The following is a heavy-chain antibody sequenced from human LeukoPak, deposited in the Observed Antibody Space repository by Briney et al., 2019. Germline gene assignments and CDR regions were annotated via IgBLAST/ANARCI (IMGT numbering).Heavy chain of an antibody. CDR2: INHSGST. D-gene: IGHD1-26*01. CDR1: GGSFSGYY. Sequence: KTSETLSLTCAVYGGSFSGYYWSWIRQPPGKGLEWIGEINHSGSTNYNPSLKSRVTISVDTSKNQFSLKLSSVTAADTAVYYCARASYSIGYNWFDPWGQGTLVTVSS. V-gene: IGHV4-34*01. CDR3: ARASYSIGYNWFDP. J-gene: IGHJ5*02.